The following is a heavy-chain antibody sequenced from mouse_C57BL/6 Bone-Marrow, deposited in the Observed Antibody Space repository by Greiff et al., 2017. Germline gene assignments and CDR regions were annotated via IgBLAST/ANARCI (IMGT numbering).Heavy chain of an antibody. Sequence: QVQLQQSGPGLVAPSHSLSFTCPVSGFSLPSYAISWVRQPPGKGLEWLGVLWTGGGTNYNSTLKSRLSISKDKSKRQMFLKMNSRQTDDTARDYCARMRGGLDDWGQGTTLTVSS. V-gene: IGHV2-9-1*01. J-gene: IGHJ2*01. CDR1: GFSLPSYA. CDR2: LWTGGGT. CDR3: ARMRGGLDD.